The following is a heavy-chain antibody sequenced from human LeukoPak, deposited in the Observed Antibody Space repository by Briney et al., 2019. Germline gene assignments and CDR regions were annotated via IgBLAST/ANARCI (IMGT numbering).Heavy chain of an antibody. Sequence: PGGSLSLSCAASGFTFCSYAMHWVRQAPGKGLEWVAVISYDGSNKYYADSVKGRFTISRDNSKNTLYLQMNSLRAEDTAVYYCARDYNRGVQDYWGQGTLVTVSS. CDR1: GFTFCSYA. CDR2: ISYDGSNK. D-gene: IGHD3-10*01. V-gene: IGHV3-30-3*01. J-gene: IGHJ4*02. CDR3: ARDYNRGVQDY.